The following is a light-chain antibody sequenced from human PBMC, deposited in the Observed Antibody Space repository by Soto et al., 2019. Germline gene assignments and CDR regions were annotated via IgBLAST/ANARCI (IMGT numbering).Light chain of an antibody. CDR2: DAS. Sequence: DIQMTQSPSTLSASVGDRVTIICRASQSISSWLAWYQQKPGKAPKLLIYDASILESGVPSRFSGSGSGTEFTLTISSLRPDDFTTYYCQQYNTYPYTFGQGTKLEIK. J-gene: IGKJ2*01. CDR3: QQYNTYPYT. CDR1: QSISSW. V-gene: IGKV1-5*02.